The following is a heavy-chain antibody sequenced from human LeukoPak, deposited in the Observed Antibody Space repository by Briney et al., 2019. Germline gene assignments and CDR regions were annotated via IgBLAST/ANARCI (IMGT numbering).Heavy chain of an antibody. J-gene: IGHJ4*02. CDR3: ARGVVAAAGRTFDF. V-gene: IGHV4-59*01. CDR1: GDSFSYFY. D-gene: IGHD6-13*01. Sequence: SETLSLTCTVSGDSFSYFYWSWIRQPPGKGLEWIGYIYNSGSTNYNPSLKSRVTISLDTSKNQFSLKLTSVTAADTAVYYCARGVVAAAGRTFDFWGQGTLVTVSS. CDR2: IYNSGST.